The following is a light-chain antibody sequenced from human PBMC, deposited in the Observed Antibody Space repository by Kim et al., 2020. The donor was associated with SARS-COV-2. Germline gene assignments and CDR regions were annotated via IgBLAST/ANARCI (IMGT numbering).Light chain of an antibody. Sequence: SYELTQPPSVSVAPGKTARITCGGNNIGSKSVHWYQQKPGQAPVLVIYYDSDRPSGIPERFSGSNSGNTATLTNSRVEAGDEADYYCQVWDSSSDHWVSGGGTQLTVL. V-gene: IGLV3-21*04. CDR3: QVWDSSSDHWV. CDR1: NIGSKS. CDR2: YDS. J-gene: IGLJ3*02.